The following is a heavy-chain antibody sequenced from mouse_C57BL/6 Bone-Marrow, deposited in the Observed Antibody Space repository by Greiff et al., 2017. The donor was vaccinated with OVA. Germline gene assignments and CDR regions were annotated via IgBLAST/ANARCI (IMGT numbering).Heavy chain of an antibody. V-gene: IGHV5-6*01. D-gene: IGHD2-4*01. CDR3: ASSIYYDYDRNFDV. CDR2: ISSGGSYT. CDR1: GFTFSSYG. J-gene: IGHJ1*03. Sequence: DVHLVESGGDLVKPGGSLKLSCAASGFTFSSYGMSWVRQTPDKRLEWVATISSGGSYTYYPDSVKGRFTISRDNAKNTLYLQMSSLKSEDTAMYYCASSIYYDYDRNFDVWGTGTTVTVSS.